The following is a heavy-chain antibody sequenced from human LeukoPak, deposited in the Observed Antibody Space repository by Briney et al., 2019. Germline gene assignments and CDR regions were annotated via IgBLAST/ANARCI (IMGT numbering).Heavy chain of an antibody. V-gene: IGHV4-39*01. D-gene: IGHD2-15*01. CDR2: IYYSGST. CDR3: ARPRCSGGSCYSSMPVFNWFDP. CDR1: GGSISSSSYY. J-gene: IGHJ5*02. Sequence: SETLSLTCTVSGGSISSSSYYWGWIRQPPGKGLEWIGSIYYSGSTYYNPSLKSRVTISVDTSKNQFSLKLSSVTAADTAVYYCARPRCSGGSCYSSMPVFNWFDPWGQGTLVTVSS.